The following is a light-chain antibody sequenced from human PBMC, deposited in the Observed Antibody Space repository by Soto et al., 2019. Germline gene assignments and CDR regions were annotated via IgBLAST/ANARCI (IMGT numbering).Light chain of an antibody. J-gene: IGKJ1*01. Sequence: ILMTQSPATLSVSPGERATLSCMASQSVSNNLAWYQQKPGQAPRLLIYDASTRATGIPARFSGSGSGTEFTLTISDLQAEDFAVYYCQQYNNWPPWTFGQWTKVEIK. CDR1: QSVSNN. V-gene: IGKV3-15*01. CDR2: DAS. CDR3: QQYNNWPPWT.